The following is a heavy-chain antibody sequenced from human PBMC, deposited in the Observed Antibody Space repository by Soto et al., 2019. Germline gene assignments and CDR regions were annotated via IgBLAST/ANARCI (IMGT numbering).Heavy chain of an antibody. CDR2: IAYSGDT. Sequence: SETLSLTCAVSGGSIISADSYWFWIRKQPGKGLEWIGYIAYSGDTYYHPSLRSRVTISADTSENKFSLTLKSVTAADTAVYFCARDFENWFDPWGQGTLVTVSS. J-gene: IGHJ5*02. V-gene: IGHV4-31*11. D-gene: IGHD3-9*01. CDR1: GGSIISADSY. CDR3: ARDFENWFDP.